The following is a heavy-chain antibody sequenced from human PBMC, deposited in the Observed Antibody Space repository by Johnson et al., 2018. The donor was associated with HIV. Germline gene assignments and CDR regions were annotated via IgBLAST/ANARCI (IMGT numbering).Heavy chain of an antibody. D-gene: IGHD3-22*01. J-gene: IGHJ3*02. Sequence: QVQLVESGGGVVQPGRSLRLSCAASGFTFSSYGMHWVRQAPGKGLEWVAVISYDGSNKYYADSVKGRFTISRDNSKNTLYLQMNSLRAEDTALYYCARDWDDYDISGYYYAVMVEAFDIWGQGT. CDR3: ARDWDDYDISGYYYAVMVEAFDI. CDR2: ISYDGSNK. CDR1: GFTFSSYG. V-gene: IGHV3-30*03.